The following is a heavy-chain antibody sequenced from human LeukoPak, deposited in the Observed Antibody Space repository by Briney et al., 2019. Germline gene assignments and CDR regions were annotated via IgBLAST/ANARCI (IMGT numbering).Heavy chain of an antibody. D-gene: IGHD7-27*01. Sequence: GESLKISCKGSGYIFTNQWIGWVRRTPGKGLEWMGIIYPGDSDTRYSPSFRGQVTISADKSISTAYVQWSSLKASDTAIYYCARWGTGDKRHFDYWGQGTLVTVSS. J-gene: IGHJ4*02. V-gene: IGHV5-51*01. CDR2: IYPGDSDT. CDR3: ARWGTGDKRHFDY. CDR1: GYIFTNQW.